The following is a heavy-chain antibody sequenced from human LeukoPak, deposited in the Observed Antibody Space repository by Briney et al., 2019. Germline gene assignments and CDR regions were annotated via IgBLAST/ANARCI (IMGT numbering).Heavy chain of an antibody. D-gene: IGHD3/OR15-3a*01. Sequence: SETLSLTCAVYGGSFSGYYWSWIRQPPGKGLEWIGEINHSGSTNYNPSLKSRVTISVDTSKNQFSLKLSSVTAADTAVYYCARGRIGRLTWDYYYYYMDVWGKGTTVTVSS. V-gene: IGHV4-34*01. CDR2: INHSGST. J-gene: IGHJ6*03. CDR1: GGSFSGYY. CDR3: ARGRIGRLTWDYYYYYMDV.